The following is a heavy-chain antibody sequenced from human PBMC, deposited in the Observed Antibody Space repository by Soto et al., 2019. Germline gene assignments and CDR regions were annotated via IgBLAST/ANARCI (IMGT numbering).Heavy chain of an antibody. CDR2: IGGNGVTT. V-gene: IGHV3-23*01. Sequence: EVQLLESGGGLVQPGGSLRLSCAASGFSIGSSAWSWVRQAPGKGLDWVSTIGGNGVTTFYADSAKGRFTISRDISRNTVFLQMSILRAEDTALYYCAKSSSYCSGGGCFFYFDNWGQGTLVTVSS. CDR1: GFSIGSSA. CDR3: AKSSSYCSGGGCFFYFDN. J-gene: IGHJ4*02. D-gene: IGHD2-15*01.